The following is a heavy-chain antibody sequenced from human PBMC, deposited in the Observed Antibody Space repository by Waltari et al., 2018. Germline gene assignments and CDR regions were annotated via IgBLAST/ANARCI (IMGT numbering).Heavy chain of an antibody. J-gene: IGHJ3*02. D-gene: IGHD7-27*01. CDR1: GGSFSGYY. CDR2: ISDSGGT. CDR3: ARDSELGAVFDI. V-gene: IGHV4-34*01. Sequence: QVQLQQWGAGLLKPSETLSLSCTVYGGSFSGYYWTWLRQTPGKGLEWIGEISDSGGTKYTPSLKSRVTISLGTSKNQFSLKLASVTAADTGMYYCARDSELGAVFDIWGQGTMVTVSS.